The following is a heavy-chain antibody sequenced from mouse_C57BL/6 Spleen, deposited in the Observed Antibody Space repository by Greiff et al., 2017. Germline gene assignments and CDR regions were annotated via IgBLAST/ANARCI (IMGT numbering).Heavy chain of an antibody. V-gene: IGHV3-6*01. J-gene: IGHJ2*01. CDR1: GYSITSGYH. CDR2: ISYDGSN. Sequence: EVKLMESGPGLVKPSQSLSLSCSATGYSITSGYHWNWIRQFPGNKLEWRGYISYDGSNNYNPSFKNRIPFTLDTSKKQFLLKLNSVTTEDTAKYYCARGPAYSLFDYWGQGTTLTVSS. D-gene: IGHD1-1*01. CDR3: ARGPAYSLFDY.